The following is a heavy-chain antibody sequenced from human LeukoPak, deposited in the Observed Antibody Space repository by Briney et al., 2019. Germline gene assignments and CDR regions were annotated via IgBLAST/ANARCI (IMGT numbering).Heavy chain of an antibody. Sequence: PGGSLRLSCTASAFTLGDFYMSWIRQAAGKGLEWISYISNIGTTTYYAESVKGRFTISRDNAKNSLYLQMNSLRAEDTAVYYCACDFRYLGHDFWGQGTLVTVSS. CDR3: ACDFRYLGHDF. CDR1: AFTLGDFY. J-gene: IGHJ4*02. CDR2: ISNIGTTT. V-gene: IGHV3-11*01. D-gene: IGHD2-21*02.